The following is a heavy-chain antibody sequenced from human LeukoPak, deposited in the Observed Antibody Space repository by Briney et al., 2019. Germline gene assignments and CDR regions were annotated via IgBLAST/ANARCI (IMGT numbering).Heavy chain of an antibody. CDR3: AHSTIYDSSGYCADY. J-gene: IGHJ4*02. CDR1: GFSLSTNGVG. D-gene: IGHD3-22*01. CDR2: IYWNDDK. Sequence: SGPTLVNPTQTLTLTCTFSGFSLSTNGVGVVWIRQPPGKALEWLALIYWNDDKRYSPSLKSRLTITKDTPKNQVVLTMTNMDPVDTATYYCAHSTIYDSSGYCADYWGQGTLVTVSS. V-gene: IGHV2-5*01.